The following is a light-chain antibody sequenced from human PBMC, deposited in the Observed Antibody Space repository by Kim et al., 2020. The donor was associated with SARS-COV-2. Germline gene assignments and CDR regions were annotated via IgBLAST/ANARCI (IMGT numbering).Light chain of an antibody. CDR1: QGVSNY. Sequence: LSPGDRATLPCRASQGVSNYLAWYQQKPGQAPRLLIYEASKRAAGIPARFSGSGSGTEFTLTISSLEPEDFAVYYCQQRSDWPLTFGQGTRLEIK. CDR3: QQRSDWPLT. CDR2: EAS. V-gene: IGKV3-11*01. J-gene: IGKJ5*01.